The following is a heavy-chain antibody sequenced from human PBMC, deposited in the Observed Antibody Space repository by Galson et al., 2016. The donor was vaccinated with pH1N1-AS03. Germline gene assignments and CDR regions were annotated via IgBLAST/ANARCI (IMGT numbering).Heavy chain of an antibody. CDR1: GYTFTAYY. D-gene: IGHD3-16*01. CDR3: ARILRGKGGLDS. V-gene: IGHV1-2*02. Sequence: SVKVSCKASGYTFTAYYIHWVRQAPGQGLEWMGWIDPDHDGGTRYAQKFQGRVTMARDTSTTTVYMEVTRLTSDDTAVYYCARILRGKGGLDSWGQGTLVTVTS. CDR2: IDPDHDGGT. J-gene: IGHJ5*01.